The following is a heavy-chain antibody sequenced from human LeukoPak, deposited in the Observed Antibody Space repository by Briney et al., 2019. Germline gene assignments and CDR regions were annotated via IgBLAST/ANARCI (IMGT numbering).Heavy chain of an antibody. V-gene: IGHV3-23*01. Sequence: GGSLRLSCAASGFTFSSYAMSWVRQAPGKGLEWVSVISGSGGSTYYADSVKGRFTIPRDNSKNTLYLQMNSLRAEDTAVYYCASLIDILTGYDYYYGMDVWGQGTTVTVSS. CDR1: GFTFSSYA. J-gene: IGHJ6*02. CDR3: ASLIDILTGYDYYYGMDV. CDR2: ISGSGGST. D-gene: IGHD3-9*01.